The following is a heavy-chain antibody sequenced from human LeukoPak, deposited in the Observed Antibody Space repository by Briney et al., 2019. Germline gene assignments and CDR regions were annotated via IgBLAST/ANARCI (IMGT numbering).Heavy chain of an antibody. J-gene: IGHJ4*02. CDR3: ARGVVAATGHFDY. Sequence: SETLSLTCAVYGGSISGYYWSWIRQPPGKGLEWIGEINHSGSTNCNPSLKSRVTISVDTSKNQFSLKLSSVTAADTAVYYCARGVVAATGHFDYWGQGTLVTVSS. D-gene: IGHD2-15*01. CDR2: INHSGST. V-gene: IGHV4-34*01. CDR1: GGSISGYY.